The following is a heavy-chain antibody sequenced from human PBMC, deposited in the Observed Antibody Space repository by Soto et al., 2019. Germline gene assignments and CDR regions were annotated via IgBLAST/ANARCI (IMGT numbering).Heavy chain of an antibody. V-gene: IGHV4-34*01. D-gene: IGHD3-10*01. CDR3: ATTPYGSGTNFGY. J-gene: IGHJ4*02. CDR1: GGSFSGYY. Sequence: PSETLSLTCAVYGGSFSGYYWSWIRQPPGKGLEWIGEINHSGSTNYNPSLKSRVTISVDTSKSQFSLKLSSVTAADTAVYYCATTPYGSGTNFGYWGQGTLVTVSS. CDR2: INHSGST.